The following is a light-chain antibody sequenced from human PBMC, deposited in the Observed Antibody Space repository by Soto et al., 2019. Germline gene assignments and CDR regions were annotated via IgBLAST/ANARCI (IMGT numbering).Light chain of an antibody. CDR3: AAWDDSLNGRV. CDR1: XXXIGRNS. CDR2: SSN. J-gene: IGLJ3*02. Sequence: QSVLTXPPSASGTPGQRVTXXXSXXXXXIGRNSVNWYLQLPGTAPRLLIFSSNQRPLGVPDRFSGSRSGTSASLAITGLRSEDDAYYYCAAWDDSLNGRVFGGGTKLTVL. V-gene: IGLV1-44*01.